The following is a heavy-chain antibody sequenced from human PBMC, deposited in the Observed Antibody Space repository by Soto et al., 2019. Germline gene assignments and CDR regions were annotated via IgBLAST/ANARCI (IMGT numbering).Heavy chain of an antibody. CDR2: IYYSGST. CDR3: ASRGALYYYDYGAFDI. V-gene: IGHV4-39*01. Sequence: QLQLQESGPGLVKPSETLSLTCTVSGGSISSSSYYWGWIRQPPGKGPEWIGSIYYSGSTYYNPSRKSQLTTSVNTSKIQFSQKLTSVTAADTAVYYCASRGALYYYDYGAFDIWGQGTMVTVSS. CDR1: GGSISSSSYY. J-gene: IGHJ3*02. D-gene: IGHD3-22*01.